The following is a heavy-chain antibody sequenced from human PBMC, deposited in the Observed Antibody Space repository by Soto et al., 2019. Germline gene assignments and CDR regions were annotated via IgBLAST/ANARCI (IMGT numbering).Heavy chain of an antibody. CDR3: ARGRYGDY. V-gene: IGHV1-18*01. Sequence: QVHLVQSGAEVKKPGASVKVSCKGSGYTFTSYGISWVRQAPGQGLEWMGWISAHNHNTNYAQKLQGRVTVTTDTSTSPAYMELRSLRAVDTALYYCARGRYGDYWGQGTLVNVSS. J-gene: IGHJ4*02. CDR1: GYTFTSYG. D-gene: IGHD4-17*01. CDR2: ISAHNHNT.